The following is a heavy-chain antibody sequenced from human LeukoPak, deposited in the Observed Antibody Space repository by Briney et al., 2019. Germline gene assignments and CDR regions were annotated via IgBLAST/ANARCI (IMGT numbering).Heavy chain of an antibody. J-gene: IGHJ4*02. CDR2: ISGSGGST. D-gene: IGHD1-20*01. CDR3: AKVRTNWNDADFDY. CDR1: GFTFSSYG. V-gene: IGHV3-23*01. Sequence: PGGSLRLSCAASGFTFSSYGMHWVRQAPGKGLEWVSAISGSGGSTYYADSVKDRFTISRGNSKNTLYLQMNSLRAEDTAVYYCAKVRTNWNDADFDYWGQGTLVTVSS.